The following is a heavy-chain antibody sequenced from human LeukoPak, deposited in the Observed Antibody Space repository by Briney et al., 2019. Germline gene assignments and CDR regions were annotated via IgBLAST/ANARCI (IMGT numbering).Heavy chain of an antibody. CDR2: INHSGST. CDR1: GGSFSGYY. V-gene: IGHV4-34*01. CDR3: ARGLGYPPVY. D-gene: IGHD5-18*01. J-gene: IGHJ4*02. Sequence: SETLSLTCAVYGGSFSGYYWSWIRQPPGKGLEWIGEINHSGSTNYNPSLKSRVTISVDTSKNQFSLKLSSVTAADTAVYYCARGLGYPPVYWGQGTLVTVSS.